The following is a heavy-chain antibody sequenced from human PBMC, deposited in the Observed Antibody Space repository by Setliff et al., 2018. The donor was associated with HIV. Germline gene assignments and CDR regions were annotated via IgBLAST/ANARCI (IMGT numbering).Heavy chain of an antibody. V-gene: IGHV4-34*01. CDR2: IIHTGST. CDR1: GGSFSGYY. J-gene: IGHJ6*02. CDR3: ARGRSCSSSSCYLVYYYYYGMDV. Sequence: TSETLSLTCAVYGGSFSGYYWSWIRQPPGKGLEWIGEIIHTGSTNYNPSLKSRVTISVDTSKNQLSLRLSSVTAADTAVYYCARGRSCSSSSCYLVYYYYYGMDVWGHGSTVTVSS. D-gene: IGHD2-2*01.